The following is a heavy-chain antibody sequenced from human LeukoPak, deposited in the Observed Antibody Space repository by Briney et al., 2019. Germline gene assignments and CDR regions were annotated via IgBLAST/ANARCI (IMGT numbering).Heavy chain of an antibody. D-gene: IGHD1-14*01. CDR2: IYSGGST. CDR1: GFTVSSTY. J-gene: IGHJ4*02. V-gene: IGHV3-66*01. CDR3: ARGYPSDN. Sequence: GGSLRLSCAASGFTVSSTYMSWVRQAPGKGLEWVSVIYSGGSTYYADSVKGRFTISRDNSKNTLNLQMNSLRAEDAAVYYCARGYPSDNWGQGTLVTVSS.